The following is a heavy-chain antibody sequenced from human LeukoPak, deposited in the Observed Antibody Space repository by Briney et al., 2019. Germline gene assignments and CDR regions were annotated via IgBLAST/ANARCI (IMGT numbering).Heavy chain of an antibody. J-gene: IGHJ4*02. Sequence: ASVTVSCTASGYRFSSYGISWVRQAPGQGLEWMGWISAYNGNTNYAQKLQDRVTMITDTSTSTAYMELRSLRSDDTAVYYCARDGHHYDRRDYSNLDYWGQGTLVTVSS. CDR3: ARDGHHYDRRDYSNLDY. D-gene: IGHD3-22*01. CDR2: ISAYNGNT. V-gene: IGHV1-18*01. CDR1: GYRFSSYG.